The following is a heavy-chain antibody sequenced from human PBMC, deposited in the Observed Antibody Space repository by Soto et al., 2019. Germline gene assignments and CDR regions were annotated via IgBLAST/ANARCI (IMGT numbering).Heavy chain of an antibody. CDR2: INHSGST. Sequence: QVQLQQWGAGLVKPSETLSLTCAVYGGSFSGYYWSWIRQPPGKGLEWIGEINHSGSTNYNPSLKSRVTISVDTSKNQFSLKLSSVTAADTAVYYCARGLSGYDYRGGWFDPWGQGTLVTVSS. D-gene: IGHD5-12*01. CDR3: ARGLSGYDYRGGWFDP. J-gene: IGHJ5*02. V-gene: IGHV4-34*01. CDR1: GGSFSGYY.